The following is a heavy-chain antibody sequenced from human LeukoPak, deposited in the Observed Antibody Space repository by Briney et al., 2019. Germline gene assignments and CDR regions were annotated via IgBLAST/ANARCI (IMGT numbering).Heavy chain of an antibody. CDR3: TFHRYAEYFQH. CDR2: IKSKSAGGTT. J-gene: IGHJ1*01. CDR1: GFSFSNAW. D-gene: IGHD1-1*01. V-gene: IGHV3-15*01. Sequence: GGSLRLSCAASGFSFSNAWMSWVRQAPGKGLEWVGRIKSKSAGGTTDYAAPVKGRFTISRDDSKNTLYLQMNSLKTEDTAVYYCTFHRYAEYFQHWGQGTLVTVSS.